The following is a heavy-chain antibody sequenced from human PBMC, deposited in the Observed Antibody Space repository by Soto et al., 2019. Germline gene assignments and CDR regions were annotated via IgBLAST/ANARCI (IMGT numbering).Heavy chain of an antibody. Sequence: EVQLLESGGGLVQPGGSLRLSCAASGFTFSSSAMSWVRQAPGKGLDWVSAISGNGDTTYYADSVKGRFTISRDISKNTLYLQMNSLRAEDTAVYYSAKIRRYDLCSTTFQPWGQGTLVTVSS. D-gene: IGHD3-3*01. J-gene: IGHJ1*01. CDR3: AKIRRYDLCSTTFQP. V-gene: IGHV3-23*01. CDR2: ISGNGDTT. CDR1: GFTFSSSA.